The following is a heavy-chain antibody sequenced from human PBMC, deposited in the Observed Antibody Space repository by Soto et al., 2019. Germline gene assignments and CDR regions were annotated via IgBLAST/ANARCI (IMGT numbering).Heavy chain of an antibody. J-gene: IGHJ6*03. Sequence: ASETLSLTCTVSGGSISSGGYYWSWIRQHPGKGLEWIGYIYYSGSTYYNPSLKSRVTISVDTSKNQFSLKLSSVTAADTAVYYCARVGFYYYYMDVWGKGTTVTVS. CDR2: IYYSGST. D-gene: IGHD3-16*01. V-gene: IGHV4-31*03. CDR1: GGSISSGGYY. CDR3: ARVGFYYYYMDV.